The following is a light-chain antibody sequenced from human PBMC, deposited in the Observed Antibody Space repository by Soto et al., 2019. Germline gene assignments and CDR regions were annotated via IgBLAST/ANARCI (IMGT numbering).Light chain of an antibody. CDR1: ESIGSW. CDR2: KAS. CDR3: QQYNIYPYT. V-gene: IGKV1-5*03. Sequence: DIPMTQSPSTLSASVGDRVSVTCRASESIGSWLAWFQQKPGKAPNLLIYKASNLESGVPSRFSGSGSETEFTLTISSLQPDDFATYYCQQYNIYPYTFGQGTKLEIK. J-gene: IGKJ2*01.